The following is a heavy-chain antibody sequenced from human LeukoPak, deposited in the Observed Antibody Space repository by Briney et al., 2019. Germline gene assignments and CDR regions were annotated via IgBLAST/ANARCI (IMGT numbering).Heavy chain of an antibody. D-gene: IGHD6-6*01. CDR1: GFIFSNFW. CDR2: INQDGSEK. CDR3: ARGSQLVRPLHDGFDI. J-gene: IGHJ3*02. V-gene: IGHV3-7*01. Sequence: QPGGSLRLSCAASGFIFSNFWMTWVRQAPGKGLEWVAIINQDGSEKYYVDSVKGRFTISRDNVKNSLYLQMNSLRAEDTAVYYCARGSQLVRPLHDGFDIWGQGTMVTVSS.